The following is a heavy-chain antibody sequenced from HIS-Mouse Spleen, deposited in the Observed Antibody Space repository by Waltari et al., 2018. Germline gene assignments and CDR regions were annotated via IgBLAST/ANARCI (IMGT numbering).Heavy chain of an antibody. J-gene: IGHJ5*02. Sequence: QVQLQESGPGLVKPSQTLSLTCTVSGGSISSGGYYWSWIRQHPGKGLEWIGYIYYSGRPYYNQCLKSRVTISVDTSKNQFSLKLSSVTAADTAVYYCARSPYYDFWSGYSDNWFDPWGQGTLVTVSS. CDR2: IYYSGRP. D-gene: IGHD3-3*01. V-gene: IGHV4-31*03. CDR1: GGSISSGGYY. CDR3: ARSPYYDFWSGYSDNWFDP.